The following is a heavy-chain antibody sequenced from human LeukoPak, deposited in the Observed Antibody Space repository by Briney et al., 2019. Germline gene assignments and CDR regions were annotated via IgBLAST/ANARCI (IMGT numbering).Heavy chain of an antibody. D-gene: IGHD5-24*01. CDR2: IIPILNTA. Sequence: SVKVSCKASGGTFISYTISWVRQAPGQGLAWVGGIIPILNTATYAQKFQGRVTVTTDESTTTAYMELSSPRSEDTAVYYCASRPDGYNFRGWSLWGQGTLVTVSP. V-gene: IGHV1-69*05. J-gene: IGHJ4*02. CDR3: ASRPDGYNFRGWSL. CDR1: GGTFISYT.